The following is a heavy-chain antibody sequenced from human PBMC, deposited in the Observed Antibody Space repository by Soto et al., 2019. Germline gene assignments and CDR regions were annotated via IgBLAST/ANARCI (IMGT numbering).Heavy chain of an antibody. CDR1: GGSISSSIYY. Sequence: ETLSLTCTVSGGSISSSIYYWGWIRQPPGKGLEWIGSIYYSGSTYHNPSLKSRVTISVDTSKNQFSLKLSSVTAADTAVYYCARHIASGGWPAPGDYWGQGTLVTVSS. D-gene: IGHD6-19*01. CDR3: ARHIASGGWPAPGDY. J-gene: IGHJ4*02. V-gene: IGHV4-39*01. CDR2: IYYSGST.